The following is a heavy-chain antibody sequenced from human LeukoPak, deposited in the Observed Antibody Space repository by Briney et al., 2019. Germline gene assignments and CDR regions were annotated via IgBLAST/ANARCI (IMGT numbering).Heavy chain of an antibody. CDR1: GGSFSGYY. Sequence: SETLSLTCAVYGGSFSGYYWSWIRQPPGKGLEWIGEINHSGSTNYNPPLKSRVTISVDTSKNQFSLKLSSVTAEDTAVYYCAKHIMITFGGVIVLTGYFDYWGQGTLVTVSS. CDR3: AKHIMITFGGVIVLTGYFDY. D-gene: IGHD3-16*02. V-gene: IGHV4-34*01. CDR2: INHSGST. J-gene: IGHJ4*02.